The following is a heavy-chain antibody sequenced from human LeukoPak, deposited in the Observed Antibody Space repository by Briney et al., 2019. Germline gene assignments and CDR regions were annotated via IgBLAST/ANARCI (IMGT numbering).Heavy chain of an antibody. J-gene: IGHJ4*02. CDR2: ISGSSTYI. Sequence: GGSLRLSCAASGFTFSKYSMRWVRQAPGKGLEWGSSISGSSTYIYYADSVKGRFTISRENAKNSLYLQMKSERDEDTAVYYCASDHCTNGVCYTDYFDYWGRGTLVTVSS. V-gene: IGHV3-21*01. D-gene: IGHD2-8*01. CDR1: GFTFSKYS. CDR3: ASDHCTNGVCYTDYFDY.